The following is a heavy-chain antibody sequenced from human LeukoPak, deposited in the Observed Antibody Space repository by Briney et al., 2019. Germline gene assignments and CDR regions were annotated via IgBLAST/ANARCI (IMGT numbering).Heavy chain of an antibody. CDR1: GFTVSSNY. D-gene: IGHD3-22*01. V-gene: IGHV3-23*01. CDR2: ISGSGGST. CDR3: ARRGDYYDSSGHYYYYYYYMDV. J-gene: IGHJ6*03. Sequence: TGGSLRLSCAASGFTVSSNYMSWVRQAPGKGLEWVSAISGSGGSTYYADSVKGRFTISRDNSKNTLYLQMNSLRAEDTAVYYCARRGDYYDSSGHYYYYYYYMDVWGKGTTVTVSS.